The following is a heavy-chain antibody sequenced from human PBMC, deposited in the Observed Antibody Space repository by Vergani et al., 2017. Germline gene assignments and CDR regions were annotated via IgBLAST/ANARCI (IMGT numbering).Heavy chain of an antibody. CDR3: EKDIAASGNYYYFDL. J-gene: IGHJ2*01. CDR2: INWNSDSI. D-gene: IGHD6-13*01. CDR1: GFTFDDYA. V-gene: IGHV3-9*01. Sequence: EVQLVESGGGLVQPGRPLRLSCAASGFTFDDYAMHWVRQAPGKGLEWVSGINWNSDSITYADSMKVRFTISRDNAKNSLYLQMNSLRAEDTALYYYEKDIAASGNYYYFDLWGRGTLVTVSS.